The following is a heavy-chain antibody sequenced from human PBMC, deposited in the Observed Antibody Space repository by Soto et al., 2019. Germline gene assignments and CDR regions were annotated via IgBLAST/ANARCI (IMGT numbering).Heavy chain of an antibody. Sequence: QVQLVQSGAEVKKPGSSVKVSCKESGGTFSSYAIAWVRQAPGQGLEWMGGIIPIFGIANYAQKFQGRVAITADESTNTAYMELSSLRSDDTAVYYCAQAAQTRYNWTDLGTWFDPWGQGTLVTVSS. CDR3: AQAAQTRYNWTDLGTWFDP. V-gene: IGHV1-69*01. J-gene: IGHJ5*02. CDR1: GGTFSSYA. CDR2: IIPIFGIA. D-gene: IGHD1-1*01.